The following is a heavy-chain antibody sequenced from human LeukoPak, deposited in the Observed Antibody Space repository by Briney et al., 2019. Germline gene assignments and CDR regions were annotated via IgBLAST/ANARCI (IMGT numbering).Heavy chain of an antibody. V-gene: IGHV3-30*18. Sequence: GGSLRLSCAASGFTFSSYGMHWVRQAPGKGLEWVAVISYDGSNKYYADSVKGRFTISRDNSKNTLYLQMNSLRAEDTAVYYCAKLFDYGDQIYYYYGMDVWGQGTTVTVSS. CDR1: GFTFSSYG. D-gene: IGHD4-17*01. CDR3: AKLFDYGDQIYYYYGMDV. J-gene: IGHJ6*02. CDR2: ISYDGSNK.